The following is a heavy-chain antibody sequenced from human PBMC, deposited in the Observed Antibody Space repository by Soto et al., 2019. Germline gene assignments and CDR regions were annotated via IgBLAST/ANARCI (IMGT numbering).Heavy chain of an antibody. D-gene: IGHD3-22*01. V-gene: IGHV4-59*01. CDR2: IYYSGST. Sequence: PSETLSLTCTVSGGSISSYYWSWIRQPPGKGLEWIGYIYYSGSTNYNPSLKSRVTISVDTSKNQFSLKLSSVTAADTAVYYCAREGYYDSSGYYDYWGQGTLVTVSS. CDR1: GGSISSYY. CDR3: AREGYYDSSGYYDY. J-gene: IGHJ4*02.